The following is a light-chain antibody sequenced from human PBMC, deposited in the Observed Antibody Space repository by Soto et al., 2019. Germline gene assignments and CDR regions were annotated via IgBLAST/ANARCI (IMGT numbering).Light chain of an antibody. CDR3: QQFGTFSPT. V-gene: IGKV1-12*01. CDR2: KAS. J-gene: IGKJ4*01. Sequence: DIQMTQSPSSVSASVGDRVTITWRASQGIRRWLAWYQQKPGKAPKLLIYKASNLQPGVPSRFSGSRSGTEFTLTISSLQPEDFATYYCQQFGTFSPTFGGGTKVEFK. CDR1: QGIRRW.